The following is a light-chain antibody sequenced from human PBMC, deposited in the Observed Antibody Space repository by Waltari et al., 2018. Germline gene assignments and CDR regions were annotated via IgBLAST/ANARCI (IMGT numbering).Light chain of an antibody. CDR1: QSIGSY. J-gene: IGKJ4*01. CDR2: DAS. Sequence: TQSPSTLSASVGDRVTITCRASQSIGSYLAWYQQKPGQAPRLLIYDASNRATGIPARFSGSGSGTDFTLTISSLEPEDFAVYYCQHRKSWPLTFGGGTKVEIK. CDR3: QHRKSWPLT. V-gene: IGKV3-11*01.